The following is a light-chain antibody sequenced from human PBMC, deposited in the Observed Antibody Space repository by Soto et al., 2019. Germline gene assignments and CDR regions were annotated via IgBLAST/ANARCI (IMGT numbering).Light chain of an antibody. CDR2: GAS. Sequence: EIVMAQSPATLSVSPGERATLSCRASQSVSSNLAWYQQKPGQAPRLLIFGASTRATGIPARFSGSGSGTDFTLTISSLEPEDFAVYYCQQFSSYPLTFGGGTKVDNK. J-gene: IGKJ4*01. CDR3: QQFSSYPLT. V-gene: IGKV3-15*01. CDR1: QSVSSN.